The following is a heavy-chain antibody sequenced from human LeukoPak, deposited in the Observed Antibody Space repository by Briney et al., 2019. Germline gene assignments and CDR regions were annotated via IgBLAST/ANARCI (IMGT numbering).Heavy chain of an antibody. CDR3: AKDDSSGYPTRFFQH. CDR2: IRYDGSNK. J-gene: IGHJ1*01. D-gene: IGHD3-22*01. V-gene: IGHV3-30*02. Sequence: GGPLRLSCAASGFTFSTYGMHWVRQAPGKGLKGVAFIRYDGSNKYYADSVKGRFTISRDNSKNTLYLQMNSLRAEDTAVYYCAKDDSSGYPTRFFQHWGQGTLVTVSS. CDR1: GFTFSTYG.